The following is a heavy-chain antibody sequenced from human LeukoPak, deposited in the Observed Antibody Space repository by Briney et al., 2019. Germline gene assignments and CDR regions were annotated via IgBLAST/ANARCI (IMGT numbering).Heavy chain of an antibody. CDR1: GYTFTGYY. D-gene: IGHD5-12*01. J-gene: IGHJ4*02. CDR3: ARRGSGYDQRDY. Sequence: VASVKVSCKAAGYTFTGYYRHWVRQAPGQGLELMGWINPNSGGTNYAQKFKARVTMTTATSISTAHMALSRLRSDDTAVYYYARRGSGYDQRDYWGQGTLVTVSS. CDR2: INPNSGGT. V-gene: IGHV1-2*02.